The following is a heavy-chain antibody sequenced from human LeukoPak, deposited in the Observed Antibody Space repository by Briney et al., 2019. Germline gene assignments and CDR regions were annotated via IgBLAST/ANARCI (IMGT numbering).Heavy chain of an antibody. J-gene: IGHJ5*02. CDR1: GGTFSSYA. V-gene: IGHV1-69*13. Sequence: GASVKVSCKASGGTFSSYAISWVRQAPGQGLEWMGGIIPIFGTANCAQKFQGRVTITADESTSTAFMELSSLRSEDTALYYCAREPGYSGYETWGQGTLVTVSS. CDR2: IIPIFGTA. D-gene: IGHD5-12*01. CDR3: AREPGYSGYET.